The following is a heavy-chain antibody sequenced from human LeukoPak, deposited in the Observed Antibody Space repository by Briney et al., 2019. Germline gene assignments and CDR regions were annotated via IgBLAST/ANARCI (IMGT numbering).Heavy chain of an antibody. CDR2: IKQDGSEK. D-gene: IGHD3-22*01. J-gene: IGHJ4*02. CDR3: ARGKPYYYDSSGSDY. V-gene: IGHV3-7*01. CDR1: GVTFSSYW. Sequence: GGSLRLSCAASGVTFSSYWMSWVRQAPGKGLEWVANIKQDGSEKYYVDSVKGRFTISRDNAKNSLYLQMNSLRAEDTAVYYCARGKPYYYDSSGSDYWGQGTLVTVSS.